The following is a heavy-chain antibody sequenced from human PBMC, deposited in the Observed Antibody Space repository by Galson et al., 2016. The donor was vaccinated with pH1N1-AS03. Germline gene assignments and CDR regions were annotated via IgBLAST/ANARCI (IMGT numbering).Heavy chain of an antibody. CDR3: AHIDYNTLYFGF. J-gene: IGHJ4*02. CDR1: GFTLSTPGLG. Sequence: PALVKPTQSLTLTCTFSGFTLSTPGLGVSWIRQPPGKALEWLALIYGDDHKRYSPSLRNRLPITKDTSNNQVVLTMTNMDPVDTATYYCAHIDYNTLYFGFWGQGTLITVSS. D-gene: IGHD4/OR15-4a*01. V-gene: IGHV2-5*02. CDR2: IYGDDHK.